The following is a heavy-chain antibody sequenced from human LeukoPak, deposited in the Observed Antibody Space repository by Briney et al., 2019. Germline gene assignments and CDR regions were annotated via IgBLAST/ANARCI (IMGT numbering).Heavy chain of an antibody. J-gene: IGHJ5*02. D-gene: IGHD4-17*01. V-gene: IGHV1-18*01. CDR3: ARSYGDYEGWFDP. CDR2: ISAYNGNT. Sequence: ASVKVSCKASGYTFTSYAISWVRQAPGQGLEWMGWISAYNGNTHYAQKVQDRVTMTTDTSTSTAYMELRSLRSDDTAVYYCARSYGDYEGWFDPWGQGTLVTVSS. CDR1: GYTFTSYA.